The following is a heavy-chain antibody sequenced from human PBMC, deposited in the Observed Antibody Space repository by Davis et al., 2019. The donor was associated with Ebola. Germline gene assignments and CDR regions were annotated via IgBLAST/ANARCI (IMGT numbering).Heavy chain of an antibody. CDR1: GYTFTSYY. CDR2: IWYDGSNK. V-gene: IGHV3-33*01. Sequence: SCKASGYTFTSYYMHWVRQAPGKGLEWVAVIWYDGSNKYYADSVKGRFTISRDNSKNTLYLQMNSLRAEDTAVYYCARDGITMVQGVMDYYYYYGMDVWGQGTTVTVSS. J-gene: IGHJ6*02. CDR3: ARDGITMVQGVMDYYYYYGMDV. D-gene: IGHD3-10*01.